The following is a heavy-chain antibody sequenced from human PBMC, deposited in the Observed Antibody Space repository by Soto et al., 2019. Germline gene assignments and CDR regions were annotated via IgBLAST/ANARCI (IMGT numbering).Heavy chain of an antibody. CDR3: AREDSMIKCIDY. D-gene: IGHD3-22*01. CDR1: GFTFSRYS. J-gene: IGHJ4*02. CDR2: ISSSSSYI. V-gene: IGHV3-21*01. Sequence: EVQLVESGGGLVKPGGSLRLSCAASGFTFSRYSMNWVRQAPGKGLEWVSSISSSSSYIYYADSVKGRFTVSRDNAKNSLYLQMNSLRAEDTAVYYCAREDSMIKCIDYWGQGTLVTVSS.